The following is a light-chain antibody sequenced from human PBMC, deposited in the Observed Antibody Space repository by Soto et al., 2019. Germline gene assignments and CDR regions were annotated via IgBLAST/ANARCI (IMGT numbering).Light chain of an antibody. CDR2: GAS. J-gene: IGKJ1*01. CDR3: QQYGSSGT. V-gene: IGKV3-20*01. CDR1: QSVSSK. Sequence: EIVMTQSPATLSVSPGERVTLLFRASQSVSSKLAWYQQKGGQAPRLLIYGASTRGTGIPGRFSGSGSGTDFTLTISRLEPDDVAVYYCQQYGSSGTFGQGTKVDIK.